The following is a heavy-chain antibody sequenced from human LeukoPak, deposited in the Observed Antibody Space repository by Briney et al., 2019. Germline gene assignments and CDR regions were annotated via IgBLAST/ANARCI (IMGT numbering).Heavy chain of an antibody. CDR2: IYHSGST. CDR3: ARAGSNGFDY. Sequence: SETLSLTCAVSGGSISSGGYSWSWIRQPPGKGLEWIGYIYHSGSTYYNPSLKSRVTISVDRSKNQFSLKLSSVTAADTAVFYCARAGSNGFDYWGQGTLVTVSS. CDR1: GGSISSGGYS. J-gene: IGHJ4*02. D-gene: IGHD3-10*01. V-gene: IGHV4-30-2*01.